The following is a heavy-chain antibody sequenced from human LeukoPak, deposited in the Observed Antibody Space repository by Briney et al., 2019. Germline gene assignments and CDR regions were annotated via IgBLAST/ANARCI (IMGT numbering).Heavy chain of an antibody. CDR1: GFTFTTYW. CDR3: ARDLGYSLDY. D-gene: IGHD2-15*01. V-gene: IGHV3-74*01. J-gene: IGHJ4*02. Sequence: GGSLRLSCAASGFTFTTYWMHWARQAPGKGLVWVSHINSDGSITSYADSVKGRFTISRDNSKNTLYLQMNSLRAEDTAVYYCARDLGYSLDYWGQGTLVTVSS. CDR2: INSDGSIT.